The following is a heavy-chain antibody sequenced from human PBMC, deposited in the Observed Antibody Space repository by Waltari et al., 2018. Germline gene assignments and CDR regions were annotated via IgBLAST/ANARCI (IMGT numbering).Heavy chain of an antibody. CDR2: IPYGGST. J-gene: IGHJ4*02. CDR3: ARRSRDSSGHFYSDY. D-gene: IGHD3-22*01. Sequence: LQLQESGPGLVKPSETLSLTCTVSGDSISSNTYSWAWVRQPPGEGLEWIATIPYGGSTYNKRALKSRVTISIDTSKNHYSLVLTSVTAADTAVYYCARRSRDSSGHFYSDYWGQGTLVAVSS. CDR1: GDSISSNTYS. V-gene: IGHV4-39*02.